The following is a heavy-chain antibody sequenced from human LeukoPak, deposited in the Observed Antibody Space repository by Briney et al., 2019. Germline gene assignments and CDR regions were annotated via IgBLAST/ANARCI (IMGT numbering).Heavy chain of an antibody. J-gene: IGHJ4*02. D-gene: IGHD3-10*01. Sequence: GGPLRLSCAASGFSFSDFYMFWIRQAPGKGLEWISYISNTGSTMYYADSVKGRFTISRDNGKNSLFLQVNSLRAEDTAVYYCARDALGSYDYWGRGTLVTVSS. V-gene: IGHV3-11*01. CDR3: ARDALGSYDY. CDR1: GFSFSDFY. CDR2: ISNTGSTM.